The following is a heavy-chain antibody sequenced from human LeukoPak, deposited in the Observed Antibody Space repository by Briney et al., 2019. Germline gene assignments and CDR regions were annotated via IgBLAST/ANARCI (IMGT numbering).Heavy chain of an antibody. CDR3: AWGGMAGTFY. CDR2: INHSGST. D-gene: IGHD6-19*01. V-gene: IGHV4-34*01. J-gene: IGHJ4*02. CDR1: GGSFSGYY. Sequence: SETLSLTCAVYGGSFSGYYWSWIRQPPGKGLEWIGEINHSGSTNYNPSLKSRVTISVDTSKNQFSLKLSSVTAADTAVYYCAWGGMAGTFYWGQGTLVTVSS.